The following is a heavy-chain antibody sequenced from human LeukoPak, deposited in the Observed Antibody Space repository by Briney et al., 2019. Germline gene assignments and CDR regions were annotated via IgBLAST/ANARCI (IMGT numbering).Heavy chain of an antibody. J-gene: IGHJ3*01. D-gene: IGHD6-25*01. CDR2: ISGSGRTI. Sequence: GGSLRLSCAASGFTFSDYYTSWIRQAPGKGLEWISYISGSGRTIHYADSVKGRLTISRDNAKNSLYLQMNSLRAEDTAVYYCARDWVGSFDAFDVWGQGTMVTVSS. V-gene: IGHV3-11*01. CDR3: ARDWVGSFDAFDV. CDR1: GFTFSDYY.